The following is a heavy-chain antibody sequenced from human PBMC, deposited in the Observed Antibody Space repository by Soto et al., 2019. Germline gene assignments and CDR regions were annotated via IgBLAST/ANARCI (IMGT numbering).Heavy chain of an antibody. CDR2: IYTSGST. Sequence: SETLSLTCTVSGDSMTKYYWSWIRQSAGKGLEWIGRIYTSGSTNYNPSLKSRVTMSIDTSNKHFSLSLKSVTAADTAVYYCARTVGAAYYFDFWGQGALVTV. D-gene: IGHD1-26*01. V-gene: IGHV4-4*07. CDR3: ARTVGAAYYFDF. J-gene: IGHJ4*02. CDR1: GDSMTKYY.